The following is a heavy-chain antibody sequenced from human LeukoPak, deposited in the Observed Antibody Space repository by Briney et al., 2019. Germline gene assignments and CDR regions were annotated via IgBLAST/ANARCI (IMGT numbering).Heavy chain of an antibody. D-gene: IGHD1-26*01. CDR3: ARLPPTGSFFEC. V-gene: IGHV4-34*01. CDR2: INHGGRT. Sequence: SETLSLTCAVYGGSFSGYYWSWIRQPPGKGLEWMGEINHGGRTNYNPSLKSRVTISVDTSKNQFSLNLSSVTAADTAVYYCARLPPTGSFFECWGQGTLVTVSS. J-gene: IGHJ4*02. CDR1: GGSFSGYY.